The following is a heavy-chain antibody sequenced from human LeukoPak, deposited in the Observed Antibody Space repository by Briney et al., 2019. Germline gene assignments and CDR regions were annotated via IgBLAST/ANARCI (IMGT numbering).Heavy chain of an antibody. V-gene: IGHV4-34*01. J-gene: IGHJ6*03. Sequence: SETLSLTCAVYGGSFSGYYWSWIRQPPGKGLEWIGEINHSGSTNYNPSLKSRVTILVDTSKNQFSLKLSSVTAADTAVYFCARDWGVGGRPGYMDVWGKGTTVTVSS. CDR1: GGSFSGYY. CDR3: ARDWGVGGRPGYMDV. D-gene: IGHD6-6*01. CDR2: INHSGST.